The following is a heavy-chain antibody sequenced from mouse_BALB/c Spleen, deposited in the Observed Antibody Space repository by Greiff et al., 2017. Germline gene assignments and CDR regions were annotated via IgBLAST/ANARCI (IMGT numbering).Heavy chain of an antibody. CDR2: ISTYYGDA. J-gene: IGHJ3*01. CDR3: ARGSYAATFAY. Sequence: QVQLQQSGAELVRPGVSVKISCKGSGYTFTDYAMHWVKQSHSKSLEWIGVISTYYGDASYNQKFKGKATMTVDKSSSTAYMELARLTSEDSAVYYCARGSYAATFAYWGQGTLVTVSA. CDR1: GYTFTDYA. D-gene: IGHD1-2*01. V-gene: IGHV1S137*01.